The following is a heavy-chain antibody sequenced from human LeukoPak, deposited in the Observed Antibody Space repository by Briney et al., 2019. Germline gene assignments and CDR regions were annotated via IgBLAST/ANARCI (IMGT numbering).Heavy chain of an antibody. J-gene: IGHJ5*02. D-gene: IGHD2-21*02. CDR3: AGEHDCAFVT. V-gene: IGHV3-69-1*01. CDR1: GFTFSTYP. Sequence: GGSLRLSCAASGFTFSTYPMNWVRQAPGKGLEWISHIRDSGTTDYADSVKGRFTISRDNAKNSLYLQLSSLRAEDTAVYYCAGEHDCAFVTWGQGTLVTVSS. CDR2: IRDSGTT.